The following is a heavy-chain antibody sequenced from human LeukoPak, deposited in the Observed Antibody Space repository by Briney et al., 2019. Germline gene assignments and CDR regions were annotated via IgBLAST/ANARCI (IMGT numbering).Heavy chain of an antibody. CDR2: INPNSGGT. CDR1: GYTFTGYY. D-gene: IGHD2-15*01. J-gene: IGHJ6*02. V-gene: IGHV1-2*02. Sequence: GASVKVSCKASGYTFTGYYMHWVRQAPGRGLEWMGWINPNSGGTNYAQKFQGRVTMTRDTSISTAYMELSRLRSDDTAVYYCARDRCSGGSCYSGYYGMDVWGQGTTVTVSS. CDR3: ARDRCSGGSCYSGYYGMDV.